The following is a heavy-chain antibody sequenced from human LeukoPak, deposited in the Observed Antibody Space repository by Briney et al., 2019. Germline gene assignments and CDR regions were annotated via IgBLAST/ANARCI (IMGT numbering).Heavy chain of an antibody. CDR2: IWYDGSRK. CDR3: ARDLEACWYDYEVDY. V-gene: IGHV3-33*01. Sequence: GGSLRLSCATSGFTFSSYGMHWVRQAPGKGLEWVSGIWYDGSRKYYEDSVKGRFTISRDNSKNTLYLQMNSLRAEDTAVYFCARDLEACWYDYEVDYWGQGTLVTVSS. J-gene: IGHJ4*02. CDR1: GFTFSSYG. D-gene: IGHD4-17*01.